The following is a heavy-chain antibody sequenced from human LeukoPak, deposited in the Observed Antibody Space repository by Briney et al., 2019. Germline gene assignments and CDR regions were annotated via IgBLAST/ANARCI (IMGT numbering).Heavy chain of an antibody. Sequence: PSETLSLTCTVSGGSISSYYWSWIRQPPGKGLEWIGYIYYSWSTNYNPSLKSRVTISVDTSKNQFSLKLSSVTAADTAVYYCAGSNTYSSGYYRFDYWGQGTLVTVSS. D-gene: IGHD3-22*01. CDR2: IYYSWST. CDR3: AGSNTYSSGYYRFDY. V-gene: IGHV4-59*01. CDR1: GGSISSYY. J-gene: IGHJ4*02.